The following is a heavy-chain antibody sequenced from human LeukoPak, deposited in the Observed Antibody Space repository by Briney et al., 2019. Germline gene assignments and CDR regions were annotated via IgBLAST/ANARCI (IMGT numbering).Heavy chain of an antibody. CDR2: ISAYNGNT. V-gene: IGHV1-18*01. CDR1: GYTFTSYG. Sequence: GASVKVSCKASGYTFTSYGISWVRQAPGQGLEWMGWISAYNGNTNYAQKLQGRVTMTEDTSTDTAYMELSSLRSEDTAVYYCATVVHSSGCYWGQGTLVTVSS. J-gene: IGHJ4*02. D-gene: IGHD6-19*01. CDR3: ATVVHSSGCY.